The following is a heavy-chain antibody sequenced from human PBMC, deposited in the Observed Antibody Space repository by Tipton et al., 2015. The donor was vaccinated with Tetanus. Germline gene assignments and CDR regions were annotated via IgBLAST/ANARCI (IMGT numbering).Heavy chain of an antibody. CDR1: GSTFREYW. J-gene: IGHJ6*02. D-gene: IGHD3-22*01. Sequence: SLRLSCAASGSTFREYWMSWVRQAPGKGLEWVANIQNDGGETYHLESVRGRFTISRDNGKNSVYLQMNSLRPEDTAVYYCARDQIVEQATRDHDYGVDVWGQGTTVTVSS. CDR2: IQNDGGET. CDR3: ARDQIVEQATRDHDYGVDV. V-gene: IGHV3-7*03.